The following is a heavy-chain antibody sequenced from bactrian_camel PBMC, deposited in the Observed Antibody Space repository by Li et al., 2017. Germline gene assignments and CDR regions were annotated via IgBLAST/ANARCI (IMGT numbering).Heavy chain of an antibody. CDR2: VYSDGNS. CDR3: AAHYGRYSTYGGENAY. Sequence: LVESGGGLVQPGGSLKLSCAASGFTFPTLYMSWVRQTPGKGLEWVSTVYSDGNSYYADSVKGRFTISKDNARNALYLQMNSLKPEDTAVYYCAAHYGRYSTYGGENAYWGQGTQVTVS. V-gene: IGHV3-2*01. J-gene: IGHJ4*01. D-gene: IGHD4*01. CDR1: GFTFPTLY.